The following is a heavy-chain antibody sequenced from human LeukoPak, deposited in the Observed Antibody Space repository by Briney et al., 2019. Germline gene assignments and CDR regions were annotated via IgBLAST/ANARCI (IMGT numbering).Heavy chain of an antibody. CDR2: INPSGGST. J-gene: IGHJ4*02. CDR1: GYTFTSYY. Sequence: ASVKVSCKASGYTFTSYYMHWVRQAPGQGLEWMGIINPSGGSTSYAQKFQGRVTMTRDTSTSTVYMEPSSLRSEDTAVYYCAGAIAAAASFDYWGQGTLVTVSS. D-gene: IGHD6-13*01. CDR3: AGAIAAAASFDY. V-gene: IGHV1-46*01.